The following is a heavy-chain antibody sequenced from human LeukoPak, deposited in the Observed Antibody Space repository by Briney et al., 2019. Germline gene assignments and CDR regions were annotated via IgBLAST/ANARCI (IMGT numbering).Heavy chain of an antibody. V-gene: IGHV4-34*01. CDR3: ARGEGRNTAMAPIYYFDY. CDR1: GGSFSGYY. D-gene: IGHD5-18*01. Sequence: SETLSLTCAVYGGSFSGYYWSWIRQPPGKGLEWIGEINHSGSTNYNPSLKSRVTISVDASKNQFSLKLSSVTAADTAVYYCARGEGRNTAMAPIYYFDYWGQGTLVTVSS. CDR2: INHSGST. J-gene: IGHJ4*02.